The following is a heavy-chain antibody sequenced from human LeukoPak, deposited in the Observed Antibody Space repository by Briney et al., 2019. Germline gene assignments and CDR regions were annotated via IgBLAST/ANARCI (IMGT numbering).Heavy chain of an antibody. J-gene: IGHJ6*02. CDR3: ARGYCSGGRCYDILNYQYGMDV. V-gene: IGHV1-18*01. Sequence: ASVKVSCKASDYTFTSYGVSWVRQAPGQGPEWMGWISVYNGNTNYAQRLQGRVTMTTDTSTSTAYMELRSLRSDDTAVYYCARGYCSGGRCYDILNYQYGMDVWGQGTTVTVSS. D-gene: IGHD2-15*01. CDR1: DYTFTSYG. CDR2: ISVYNGNT.